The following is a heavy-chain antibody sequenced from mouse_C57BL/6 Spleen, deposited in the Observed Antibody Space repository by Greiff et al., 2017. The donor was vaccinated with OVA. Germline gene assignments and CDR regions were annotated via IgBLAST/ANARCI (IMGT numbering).Heavy chain of an antibody. D-gene: IGHD1-1*01. Sequence: EVQLVESGGGLVKPGGSLKLSCAASGFTFSDYGIHWVRQAPEKGLEWVAYISRGSSTIYYADTVKGRFTLSRDNATNTLFLQMTSLRSDATAMYECAMGSSYGVAYWGQGTLLTVSA. CDR2: ISRGSSTI. CDR3: AMGSSYGVAY. CDR1: GFTFSDYG. V-gene: IGHV5-17*01. J-gene: IGHJ3*01.